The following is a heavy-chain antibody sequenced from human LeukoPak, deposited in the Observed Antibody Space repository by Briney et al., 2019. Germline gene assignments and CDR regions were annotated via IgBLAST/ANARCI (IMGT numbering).Heavy chain of an antibody. CDR1: GYTFTGYY. J-gene: IGHJ6*03. CDR3: ARDFTSYYYMDV. Sequence: ASVKVSCKASGYTFTGYYMHWVRQAPGQGLEWMGWINPNSGGTNYAQKFQGRVTMTRDTSISTACMELSRLRSDDTAVYYCARDFTSYYYMDVWGKGTTVTVSS. CDR2: INPNSGGT. V-gene: IGHV1-2*02.